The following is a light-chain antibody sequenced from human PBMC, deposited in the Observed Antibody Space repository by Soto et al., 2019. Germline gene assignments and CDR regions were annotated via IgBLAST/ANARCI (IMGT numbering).Light chain of an antibody. V-gene: IGLV4-69*01. J-gene: IGLJ1*01. Sequence: QPVLTQSPSASASLGPSVKLTCTLSSGHSSYAIARHQQQPEKGPRYLMKLNSDGSHSKGDGIPDRFSGSSSGAERYLTISSLQSEDEADYYCQTWGTGIQVFGTGTKVTVL. CDR2: LNSDGSH. CDR3: QTWGTGIQV. CDR1: SGHSSYA.